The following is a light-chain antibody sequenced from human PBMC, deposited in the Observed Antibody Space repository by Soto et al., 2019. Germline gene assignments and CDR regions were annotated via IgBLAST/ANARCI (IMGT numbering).Light chain of an antibody. Sequence: ETVLTQSPATLSLSPGERAILSCRASQSVSTYLAWYQQKPGQAPRLLISDASNRAAGIPDRFSGSGSGTAFTLPSSSRVPEDCAVYYCQQRSSWPLTFGGVTKVEIK. CDR2: DAS. J-gene: IGKJ4*01. V-gene: IGKV3-11*01. CDR3: QQRSSWPLT. CDR1: QSVSTY.